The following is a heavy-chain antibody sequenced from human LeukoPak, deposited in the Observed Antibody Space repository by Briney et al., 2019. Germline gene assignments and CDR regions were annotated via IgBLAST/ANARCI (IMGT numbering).Heavy chain of an antibody. CDR2: IKQDGSEK. CDR3: AGDIMDEGLLSYGMDV. J-gene: IGHJ6*04. V-gene: IGHV3-7*03. CDR1: GFTFSSYW. D-gene: IGHD3-16*01. Sequence: GGSLRLSCAASGFTFSSYWMSWVRQAPGKGLEWVANIKQDGSEKYYVDSVKGRFTISRDNAKNSLYLQMNSLRAEDTAVYYCAGDIMDEGLLSYGMDVWGKGTTVTVSS.